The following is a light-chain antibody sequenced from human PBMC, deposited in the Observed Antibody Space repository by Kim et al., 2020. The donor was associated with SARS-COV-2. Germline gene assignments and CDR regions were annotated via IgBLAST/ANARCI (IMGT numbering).Light chain of an antibody. CDR1: QDISNY. Sequence: DIQMTQSPSSLSASVGDRVTITCQASQDISNYLNWYQQKPGKAPKLLIYDASILKTGVPLRFSGSGSGTDFTFTISSLQPEDIGTYYCQQYDNLYTFGQGTKLEI. V-gene: IGKV1-33*01. J-gene: IGKJ2*01. CDR3: QQYDNLYT. CDR2: DAS.